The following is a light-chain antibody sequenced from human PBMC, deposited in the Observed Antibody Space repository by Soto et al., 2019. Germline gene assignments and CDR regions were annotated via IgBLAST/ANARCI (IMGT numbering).Light chain of an antibody. CDR2: WAS. CDR1: QSVLYTSNNKNY. Sequence: DIVMTQSPDSLAVSLGERATINCKSSQSVLYTSNNKNYLAWYQQKQGQPPKLLIYWASTRESGVPDQFSGSGSGTDFTLTISSLQAEDVAVYYCQQYYGSPLTFGGGTKVEIK. V-gene: IGKV4-1*01. J-gene: IGKJ4*01. CDR3: QQYYGSPLT.